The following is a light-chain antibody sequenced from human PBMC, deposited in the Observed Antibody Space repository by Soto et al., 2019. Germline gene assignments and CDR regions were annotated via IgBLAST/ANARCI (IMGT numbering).Light chain of an antibody. Sequence: QSSLTQPASGSGSPGQSITIPCTGTSSDVGAYDYVSWYQQHPDKAPKLMIYEVSNRPSGVSNRFSGSKSVKTATLTISGLQAEDEADYYCSSYTSSSTRVFGTGTKVTVL. CDR2: EVS. CDR1: SSDVGAYDY. J-gene: IGLJ1*01. CDR3: SSYTSSSTRV. V-gene: IGLV2-14*03.